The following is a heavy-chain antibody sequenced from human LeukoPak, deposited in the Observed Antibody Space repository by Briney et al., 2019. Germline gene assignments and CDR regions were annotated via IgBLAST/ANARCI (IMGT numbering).Heavy chain of an antibody. V-gene: IGHV5-51*01. CDR2: IYPGDSDT. CDR1: GYNFTSYW. Sequence: GGALEISWKGSGYNFTSYWIGGGRQVAGKGLEGMGIIYPGDSDTRYRPSFQAQVTISADKSISTAYLQWSSLKASDTAMYYCARTYQGGLDYWGQGTLVTVSS. CDR3: ARTYQGGLDY. D-gene: IGHD3-16*01. J-gene: IGHJ4*02.